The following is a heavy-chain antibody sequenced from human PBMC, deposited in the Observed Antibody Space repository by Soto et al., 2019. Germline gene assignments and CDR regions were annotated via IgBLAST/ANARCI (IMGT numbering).Heavy chain of an antibody. V-gene: IGHV5-51*01. J-gene: IGHJ4*02. D-gene: IGHD6-19*01. CDR2: IYPGDSDT. CDR1: GYSFTSYW. Sequence: PGESLKISCKGSGYSFTSYWIGWVRQMPGKGLEWMGIIYPGDSDTRHSPSFQGQVTISADKSISTAYLQWSSLKASDTAMYYCASSLYSSGWSADDWGQGTLVTVSS. CDR3: ASSLYSSGWSADD.